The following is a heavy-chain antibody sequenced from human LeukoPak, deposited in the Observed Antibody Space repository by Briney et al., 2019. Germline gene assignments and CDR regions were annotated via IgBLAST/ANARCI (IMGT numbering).Heavy chain of an antibody. J-gene: IGHJ4*02. CDR2: ISSSCSTI. CDR1: GFTFSSYS. V-gene: IGHV3-48*04. D-gene: IGHD3-3*01. Sequence: GGSLRLSCAASGFTFSSYSMNWVRQAPGKGLEWVSYISSSCSTIYYADSVKGRFTISRDNAKNSLYLQMNSLRAEDTAVYYCARSDYDFWSGYSGGIDYWGQGTLVTVSS. CDR3: ARSDYDFWSGYSGGIDY.